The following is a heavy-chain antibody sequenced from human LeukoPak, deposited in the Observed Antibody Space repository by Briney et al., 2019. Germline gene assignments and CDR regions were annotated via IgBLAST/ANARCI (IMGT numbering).Heavy chain of an antibody. Sequence: ASVKVSCKVSGYSLTELSVHWVRQAPGIGLEWMGGFTPEHAETTYAQRFQGRVTMTEDTSTGTAYMELSSLRSDDTAVYYCATGDYGGIYFDFRGRGTLVTVSP. J-gene: IGHJ4*02. V-gene: IGHV1-24*01. D-gene: IGHD4-23*01. CDR2: FTPEHAET. CDR1: GYSLTELS. CDR3: ATGDYGGIYFDF.